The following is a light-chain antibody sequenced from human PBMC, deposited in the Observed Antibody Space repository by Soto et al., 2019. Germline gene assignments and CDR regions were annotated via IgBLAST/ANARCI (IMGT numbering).Light chain of an antibody. V-gene: IGKV3-20*01. CDR1: QSVSSSY. CDR3: QQDGSSPYT. CDR2: GAS. Sequence: EIVLTQSPGTLSLSPGDRATLSCRASQSVSSSYLAWYQQKPGQAPRLLIYGASSRATGIPDRFSGSGSGTEFTLTISRLEPEDFAVYYCQQDGSSPYTFGQGTKLEIK. J-gene: IGKJ2*01.